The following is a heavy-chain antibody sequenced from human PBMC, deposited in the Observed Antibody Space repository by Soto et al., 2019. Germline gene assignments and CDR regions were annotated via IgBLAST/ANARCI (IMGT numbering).Heavy chain of an antibody. Sequence: QLHLVQSGAVVKKPGASVTVSCSASGYPVTAYYMHWVRQAPGRGLEWMGGINPATGAAKYTQTFRGGVTRTRDTSTGTVFMERGGLTSEDTAVFYWARGGGVGVAGSAAFDMWGQGTLVTVSS. D-gene: IGHD3-3*01. CDR2: INPATGAA. CDR3: ARGGGVGVAGSAAFDM. J-gene: IGHJ3*02. CDR1: GYPVTAYY. V-gene: IGHV1-2*02.